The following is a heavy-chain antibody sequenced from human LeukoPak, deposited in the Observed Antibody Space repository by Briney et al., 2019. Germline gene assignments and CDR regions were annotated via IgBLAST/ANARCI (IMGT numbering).Heavy chain of an antibody. J-gene: IGHJ4*02. V-gene: IGHV3-66*01. Sequence: GGSLRLSCAASGITVCTNYMSWVRQAPGKGLEWVSVIYSDGSTSYADSVKGRFTLSRDNSKNTVYLQVSSLRVEDTAVYYCFNYAYWGQGTLVTVSS. CDR2: IYSDGST. D-gene: IGHD3-16*01. CDR3: FNYAY. CDR1: GITVCTNY.